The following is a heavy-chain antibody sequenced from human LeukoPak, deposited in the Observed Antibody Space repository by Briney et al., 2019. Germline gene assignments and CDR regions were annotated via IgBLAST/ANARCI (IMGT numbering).Heavy chain of an antibody. J-gene: IGHJ4*02. CDR2: IYPVNPDT. Sequence: SGESLKISCKGSGYTFTSYSIGWVRQMPGKGLEGMGIIYPVNPDTRYSPSFQGQVTISADKSISTAYLQWSSLKASDTAMYCCARPSGDNRFDYWGQGTLVTVSS. CDR1: GYTFTSYS. V-gene: IGHV5-51*03. CDR3: ARPSGDNRFDY. D-gene: IGHD4-17*01.